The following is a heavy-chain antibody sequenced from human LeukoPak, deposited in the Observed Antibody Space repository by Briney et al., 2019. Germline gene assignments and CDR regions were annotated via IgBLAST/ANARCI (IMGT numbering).Heavy chain of an antibody. J-gene: IGHJ4*02. CDR3: ARLLRFLEWLDY. V-gene: IGHV3-9*01. D-gene: IGHD3-3*01. CDR2: ISWNSGSI. CDR1: GFTFDDYA. Sequence: GRSLRLSCAASGFTFDDYAMHWVRQAPGKGLEWVSGISWNSGSIGYADSVKGRFTISRDNAKNSLYLQMNSLRAEDTAVYYCARLLRFLEWLDYWGQGTLVTVSS.